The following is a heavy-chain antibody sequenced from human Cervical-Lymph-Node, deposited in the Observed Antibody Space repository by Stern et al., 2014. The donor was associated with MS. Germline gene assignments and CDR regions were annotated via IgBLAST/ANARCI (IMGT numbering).Heavy chain of an antibody. CDR3: ARVKPAAILDY. J-gene: IGHJ4*02. Sequence: QVQLVQSGSELKKPGASVKVSCRASGYTFTRNAMNWVRQAPGQRLEWMGWISTNTGNTTYARGFTGRFVFSLDTSVSTAYLHISSLKAEDTAIYYCARVKPAAILDYWGQGTLVTVSS. CDR2: ISTNTGNT. CDR1: GYTFTRNA. V-gene: IGHV7-4-1*02. D-gene: IGHD2-21*01.